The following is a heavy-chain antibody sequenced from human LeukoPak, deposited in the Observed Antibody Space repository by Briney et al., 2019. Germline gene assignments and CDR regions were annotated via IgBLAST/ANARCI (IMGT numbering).Heavy chain of an antibody. CDR1: GYTLTELS. CDR3: ARDYCSSTSCNAFNI. J-gene: IGHJ3*02. V-gene: IGHV1-24*01. Sequence: ASVKVSCKVSGYTLTELSMHWVRQAPGKWLEWMGGFDPEDGETIYAQKFQGRVTMTEDTSTDTAYMELSSLRSEDTAVYYCARDYCSSTSCNAFNIWGQGTMVTVS. CDR2: FDPEDGET. D-gene: IGHD2-2*01.